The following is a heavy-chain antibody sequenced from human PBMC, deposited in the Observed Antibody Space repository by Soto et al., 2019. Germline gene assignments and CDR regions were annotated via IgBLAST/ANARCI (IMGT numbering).Heavy chain of an antibody. J-gene: IGHJ5*02. CDR1: GGTFSSDA. CDR3: AREACITTSCYHWFDP. CDR2: IIPIFGTT. Sequence: VQLVQSGAAVKKPGSSVNVSCKASGGTFSSDAIHWVRQAPGQGLEWMGGIIPIFGTTNYAQKFQGRVTITADESTSTAYMKLSSLRSEDTAVYYCAREACITTSCYHWFDPWGQGTLVTVSS. V-gene: IGHV1-69*12. D-gene: IGHD2-2*01.